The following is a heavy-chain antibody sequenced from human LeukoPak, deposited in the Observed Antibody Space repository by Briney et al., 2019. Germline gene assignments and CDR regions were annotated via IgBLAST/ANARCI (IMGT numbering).Heavy chain of an antibody. J-gene: IGHJ6*02. CDR3: AKAISNSPYYGMDV. Sequence: GGSLRLSCAASEFGMHWVRQAPGKGLEWVSAISGSGGSTYYADSVKGRFTISRDNSKNTLYLQMNSLRAEDTAVYYCAKAISNSPYYGMDVWGQGTTVTVSS. CDR2: ISGSGGST. V-gene: IGHV3-23*01. D-gene: IGHD3-3*01. CDR1: EFG.